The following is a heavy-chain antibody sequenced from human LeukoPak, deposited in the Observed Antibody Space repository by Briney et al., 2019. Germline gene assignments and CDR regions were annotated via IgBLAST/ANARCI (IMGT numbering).Heavy chain of an antibody. CDR1: GGSISSYY. CDR2: IYYSGST. D-gene: IGHD3-10*01. CDR3: ARGGVFYYGSGSL. Sequence: SETLSLTCTVSGGSISSYYWSWIRQPPGKGLEWIGYIYYSGSTNYNPSLKSRVTISVDTSKNQFSLKLSSVTAADTAVYYCARGGVFYYGSGSLWGQGTLVTVSS. J-gene: IGHJ4*02. V-gene: IGHV4-59*01.